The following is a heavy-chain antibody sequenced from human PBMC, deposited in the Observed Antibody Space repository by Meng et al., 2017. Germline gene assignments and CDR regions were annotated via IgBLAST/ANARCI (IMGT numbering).Heavy chain of an antibody. V-gene: IGHV1-18*01. CDR1: GYTFTSYG. Sequence: ASVKVSCKASGYTFTSYGISWVRQAPGQGLEWMGWISAYNGNTNYAQKLQGRVTMTTDTSTSTAYMELGSLRSDDTAVYYCARDRSSGWYEYYYYYYGMDVWGQGTTVTVSS. J-gene: IGHJ6*02. CDR2: ISAYNGNT. D-gene: IGHD6-13*01. CDR3: ARDRSSGWYEYYYYYYGMDV.